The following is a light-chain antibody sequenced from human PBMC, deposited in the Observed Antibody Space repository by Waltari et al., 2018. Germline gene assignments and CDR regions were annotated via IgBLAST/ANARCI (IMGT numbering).Light chain of an antibody. CDR1: SHEFGGYDM. J-gene: IGLJ3*02. V-gene: IGLV2-11*01. CDR3: CSYANSKWV. CDR2: GFY. Sequence: QSVLTQPRSVSGSPGQSVAISCPGTSHEFGGYDMVSWYLQYPGKAPKVIIYGFYKRPSGVPDRFSGSKSGNTASLSISGLQAEDEADYYCCSYANSKWVFGGGTKLTVL.